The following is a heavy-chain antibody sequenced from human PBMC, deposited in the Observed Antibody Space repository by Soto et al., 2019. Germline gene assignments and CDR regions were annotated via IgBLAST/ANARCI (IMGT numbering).Heavy chain of an antibody. CDR1: GFTFSSYG. J-gene: IGHJ1*01. CDR3: AKGVVVAITYFQH. D-gene: IGHD2-15*01. Sequence: QVQLVESGGGVVQPGRSLRLSCAASGFTFSSYGMHWVRQAPGKGLEWVAVISYDGSDKYYADSVKGRFTISRDNSNNTLYLQMDSLRAEDTAVYYCAKGVVVAITYFQHWGQGTLVTVSS. V-gene: IGHV3-30*18. CDR2: ISYDGSDK.